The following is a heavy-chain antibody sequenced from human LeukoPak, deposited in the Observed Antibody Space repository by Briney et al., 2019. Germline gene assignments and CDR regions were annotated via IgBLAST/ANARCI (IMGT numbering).Heavy chain of an antibody. CDR3: AKPYSYGYFDY. V-gene: IGHV3-23*01. Sequence: SGGSLRLSCAASGFTFSSSAMSWVRQAPGKGLEWVSAISNNGGYTYYADSVQGRFTISRDNSKSTLCLQMISLRAEDTAVYYCAKPYSYGYFDYWGQGTLVTVSS. CDR1: GFTFSSSA. J-gene: IGHJ4*02. CDR2: ISNNGGYT. D-gene: IGHD5-18*01.